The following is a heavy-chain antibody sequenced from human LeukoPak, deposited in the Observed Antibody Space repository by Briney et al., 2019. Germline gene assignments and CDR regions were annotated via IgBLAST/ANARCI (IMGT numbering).Heavy chain of an antibody. V-gene: IGHV3-23*01. Sequence: PGGSLRLSCAASGSTVSSNYMSWVRQAPGKGLEWVSAISGSGDRTHYADSVRGRFTISRDTSKDTLYLQMNSLRADDTAVYYCARDGFNDRSGDNDGFDMWGQGTMVTVSS. J-gene: IGHJ3*02. CDR3: ARDGFNDRSGDNDGFDM. CDR2: ISGSGDRT. D-gene: IGHD1-1*01. CDR1: GSTVSSNY.